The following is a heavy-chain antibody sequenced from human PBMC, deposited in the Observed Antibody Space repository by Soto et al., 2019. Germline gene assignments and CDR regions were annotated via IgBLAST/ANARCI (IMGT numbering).Heavy chain of an antibody. CDR2: IYHSGST. CDR1: GYSISSGYY. Sequence: SETLSLTCAVSGYSISSGYYWGCIRQPPGKGLEWIGSIYHSGSTYYNPSLKSRVTISVDTSKNQFSLKLSSVTAADTAVYYCARATFAIYYDSSGYYYGGNAFDIWGQGTMVTVSS. J-gene: IGHJ3*02. D-gene: IGHD3-22*01. V-gene: IGHV4-38-2*01. CDR3: ARATFAIYYDSSGYYYGGNAFDI.